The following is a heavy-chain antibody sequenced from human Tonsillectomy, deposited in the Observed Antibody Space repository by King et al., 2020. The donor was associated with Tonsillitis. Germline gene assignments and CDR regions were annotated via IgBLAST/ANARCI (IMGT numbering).Heavy chain of an antibody. V-gene: IGHV4-59*01. Sequence: QLQESGPGLVKPSETLSLTCTVSGGSMSAYYWSWIRQPPGKPLEWIGYIYYRGTTKYNASLKGRVTISTDTSENQFSLKLTSVTAADTAFYYCARDYGSGTYYQRPLTYWGQGTLVTVSS. CDR3: ARDYGSGTYYQRPLTY. D-gene: IGHD3-10*01. CDR1: GGSMSAYY. J-gene: IGHJ4*02. CDR2: IYYRGTT.